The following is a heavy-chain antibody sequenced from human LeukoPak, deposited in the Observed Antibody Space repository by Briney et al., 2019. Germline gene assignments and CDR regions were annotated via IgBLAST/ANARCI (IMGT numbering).Heavy chain of an antibody. V-gene: IGHV4-39*07. Sequence: SETLTLTCDVSGGSPNNNTYYWGWIRQPPGKGLEWIGTIYFRGSSYYNPSLKSRVALSLDTSKNQFSMRLTSVTAADTAVYYCARSRIAARPVLFGYWGQGRLVIVSS. D-gene: IGHD6-6*01. J-gene: IGHJ4*02. CDR1: GGSPNNNTYY. CDR3: ARSRIAARPVLFGY. CDR2: IYFRGSS.